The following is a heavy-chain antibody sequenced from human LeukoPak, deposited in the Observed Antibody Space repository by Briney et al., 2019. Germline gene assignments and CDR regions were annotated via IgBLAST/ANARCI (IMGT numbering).Heavy chain of an antibody. D-gene: IGHD4-11*01. V-gene: IGHV3-21*06. CDR2: INSGSTHL. J-gene: IGHJ4*02. Sequence: PGGSLRLSCAASGFTFSSYSMNWVRQAPGKGLEWVSSINSGSTHLYYADSVKGRFTISRDNAENSLYLQMNSLRAEDTAVYYCVRDLNTVTTAFLVHWGQGTLVTVSS. CDR3: VRDLNTVTTAFLVH. CDR1: GFTFSSYS.